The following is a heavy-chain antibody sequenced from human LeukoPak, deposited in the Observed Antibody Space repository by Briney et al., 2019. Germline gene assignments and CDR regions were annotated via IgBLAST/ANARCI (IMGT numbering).Heavy chain of an antibody. CDR1: GGSISSGSYY. J-gene: IGHJ4*02. Sequence: SETLSLTCTVSGGSISSGSYYWSWIRQPAGKGLEWIGRIYTSGSTNYNPSLKSRVTISVDTSKNQFSLKLSSVTAADTAVYYCARARDYGDYAVDYWGQGTLVTVSS. CDR2: IYTSGST. D-gene: IGHD4-17*01. V-gene: IGHV4-61*02. CDR3: ARARDYGDYAVDY.